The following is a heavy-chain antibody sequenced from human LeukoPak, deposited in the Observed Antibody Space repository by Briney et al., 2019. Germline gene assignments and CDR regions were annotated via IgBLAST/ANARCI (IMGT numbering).Heavy chain of an antibody. CDR1: GFTFSSYW. CDR2: IKQDGSEK. V-gene: IGHV3-7*01. Sequence: GGSLRPSCAASGFTFSSYWMSWVRQAPGKGLEWVANIKQDGSEKYYVDSVKGRFTISRDNAKNSLYLQMNSLRAEDTAVYYCARAHFLEYDAFDIWGQGTMVTVSS. J-gene: IGHJ3*02. CDR3: ARAHFLEYDAFDI. D-gene: IGHD2/OR15-2a*01.